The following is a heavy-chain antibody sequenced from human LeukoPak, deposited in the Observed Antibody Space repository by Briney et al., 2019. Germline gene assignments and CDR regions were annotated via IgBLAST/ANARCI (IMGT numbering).Heavy chain of an antibody. CDR3: AKGRPWFGELFPLDY. V-gene: IGHV3-30*02. Sequence: PGGSLRLSCAASGFTFSSYGMHWVRQAPGKGLEWVAFIRYDGSNKYYADSVKGRFTISRDNSKNTLYLQMNSLRAEDTAVYYCAKGRPWFGELFPLDYWGQGTLVTVSS. CDR2: IRYDGSNK. D-gene: IGHD3-10*01. J-gene: IGHJ4*02. CDR1: GFTFSSYG.